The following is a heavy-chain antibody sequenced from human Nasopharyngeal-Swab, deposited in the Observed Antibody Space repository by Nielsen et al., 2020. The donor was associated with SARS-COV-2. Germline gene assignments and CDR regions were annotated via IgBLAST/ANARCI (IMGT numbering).Heavy chain of an antibody. V-gene: IGHV4-39*07. D-gene: IGHD6-19*01. J-gene: IGHJ4*02. CDR3: ATTSARSLWQWQITGGYFDY. CDR2: IYYSGST. Sequence: GPLRLSCTLSGGSTSSSIYYWGWIRQPPGKGLEWIGSIYYSGSTYYNPSLKSRVTISVDTSKNQFSLKLSSVTAADTAVYYCATTSARSLWQWQITGGYFDYWGQGTLVTVSS. CDR1: GGSTSSSIYY.